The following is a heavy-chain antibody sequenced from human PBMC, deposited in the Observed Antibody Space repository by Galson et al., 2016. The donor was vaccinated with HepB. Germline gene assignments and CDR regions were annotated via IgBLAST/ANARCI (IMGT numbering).Heavy chain of an antibody. D-gene: IGHD1-1*01. CDR3: ARGRTERNWITFRAQFDV. J-gene: IGHJ3*01. CDR2: INYGEDT. Sequence: SETLSLTCGVQGGPFSGHYWSWIRQSPGKGLEWIGEINYGEDTNYNPSLAGRVAMSVDTSKNQLSLRLTSVTAADTAIDYCARGRTERNWITFRAQFDVWAQGTRVTV. CDR1: GGPFSGHY. V-gene: IGHV4-34*01.